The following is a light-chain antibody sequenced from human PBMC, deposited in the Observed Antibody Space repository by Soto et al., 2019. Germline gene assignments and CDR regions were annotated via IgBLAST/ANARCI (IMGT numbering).Light chain of an antibody. CDR1: QSISSY. J-gene: IGKJ4*01. CDR2: AAS. Sequence: DIPMTQSPSSLSASVGDRVTITCRASQSISSYLNWYQQKPGKAPKLLIYAASSLQSGVPSRFSGSGSGTDFTITISSLQPEDFATYYCQQSYSTPLTFGGGTKVEIK. V-gene: IGKV1-39*01. CDR3: QQSYSTPLT.